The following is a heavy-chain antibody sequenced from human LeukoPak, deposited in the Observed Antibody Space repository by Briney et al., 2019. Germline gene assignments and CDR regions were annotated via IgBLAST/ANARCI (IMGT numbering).Heavy chain of an antibody. CDR1: LCTFSIDE. Sequence: GGSLRHSCASSLCTFSIDERSAGRQAPGKGLEWVSYISGGGSTIYYADSVKGRFTISRDNAKNSLYLQINSLRDEDTAVYYCVIEFAGFSIGCSCGSYPWGQGTLVTVSS. J-gene: IGHJ5*02. V-gene: IGHV3-48*03. D-gene: IGHD2-15*01. CDR3: VIEFAGFSIGCSCGSYP. CDR2: ISGGGSTI.